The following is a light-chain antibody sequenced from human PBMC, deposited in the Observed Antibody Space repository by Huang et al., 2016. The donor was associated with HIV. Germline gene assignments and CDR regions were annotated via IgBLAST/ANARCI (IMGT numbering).Light chain of an antibody. V-gene: IGKV1-39*01. Sequence: DIQMTQSPSSLSASVGDRVTITCRASQIISSYLNWYQQKPGKAPKHLIYASSSLQSGVPSRFSGSGSGTDFTLTISSLQPEDFATYYCQQSYSTPRTFGQGPSWRSN. CDR2: ASS. CDR3: QQSYSTPRT. J-gene: IGKJ2*01. CDR1: QIISSY.